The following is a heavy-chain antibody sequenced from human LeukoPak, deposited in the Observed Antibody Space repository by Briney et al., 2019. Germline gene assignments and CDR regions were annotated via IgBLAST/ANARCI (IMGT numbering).Heavy chain of an antibody. V-gene: IGHV3-23*01. J-gene: IGHJ4*02. CDR2: ISGSGGST. CDR3: AKDLREARSLDY. CDR1: GFTFSSYA. D-gene: IGHD3-9*01. Sequence: GGSLRLSCAASGFTFSSYAMNWVRQAPGKGLEWVSAISGSGGSTYYADSVKGRFTISRDNSKNTLYLQMNSLRAEDTAVYYCAKDLREARSLDYWGQGTLVTVSS.